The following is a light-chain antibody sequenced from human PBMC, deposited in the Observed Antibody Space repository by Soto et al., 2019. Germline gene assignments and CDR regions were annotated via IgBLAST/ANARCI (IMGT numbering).Light chain of an antibody. J-gene: IGKJ1*01. CDR1: QSLRYD. Sequence: EIVMTQSPATLSVSPGERATLSCRASQSLRYDLAWYQHRPGQAPRLLIYGASTRATGIPARFSGSGYGADFTLTISSLQPEDVGTYYCQKYDSAPWTFGQGTKVDIK. CDR3: QKYDSAPWT. CDR2: GAS. V-gene: IGKV3-15*01.